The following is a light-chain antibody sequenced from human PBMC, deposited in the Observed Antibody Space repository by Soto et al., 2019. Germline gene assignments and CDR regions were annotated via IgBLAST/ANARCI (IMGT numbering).Light chain of an antibody. CDR2: GVS. CDR1: QSVSVN. CDR3: QQYNRWPIT. Sequence: VSTNYKGTLSVSPGERATLSCRASQSVSVNLAWYQQKPGQAPRLLIYGVSTRATGIPARFSGSESGTEFTLTISSLQSEDFAVYYCQQYNRWPITFGGGTKVDIK. J-gene: IGKJ4*01. V-gene: IGKV3-15*01.